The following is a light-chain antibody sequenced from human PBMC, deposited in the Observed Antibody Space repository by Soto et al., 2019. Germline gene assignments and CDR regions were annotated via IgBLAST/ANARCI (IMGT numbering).Light chain of an antibody. CDR2: EDN. J-gene: IGLJ3*02. V-gene: IGLV6-57*03. CDR1: SGSIASNY. Sequence: NFMLTQPHSVSESPGKTVTISCTRSSGSIASNYVQWYQQRPGSAPTTVIYEDNQRPSGVPDRFSGSIDSSSNSASLTISGLKTEDEADYYCQSCDSSNDVFGGGTKVTVL. CDR3: QSCDSSNDV.